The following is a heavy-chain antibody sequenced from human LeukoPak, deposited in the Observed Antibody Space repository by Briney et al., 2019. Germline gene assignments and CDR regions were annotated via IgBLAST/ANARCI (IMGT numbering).Heavy chain of an antibody. D-gene: IGHD3-3*01. J-gene: IGHJ6*02. V-gene: IGHV3-21*04. Sequence: PGGSLRLSCAASGFTFSSYSMNWVRQAPGKGLEWVSSISSSSSYIYYADSVKGRFTISRDNAKNSLYLQMNSLRAEDTALYYCAKDGGGSLEWLPPMDVWGQGTTVTVSS. CDR3: AKDGGGSLEWLPPMDV. CDR2: ISSSSSYI. CDR1: GFTFSSYS.